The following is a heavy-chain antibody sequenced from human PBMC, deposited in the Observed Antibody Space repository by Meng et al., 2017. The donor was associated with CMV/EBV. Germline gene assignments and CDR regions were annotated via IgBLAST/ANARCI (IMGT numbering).Heavy chain of an antibody. V-gene: IGHV4-61*01. J-gene: IGHJ4*02. Sequence: SETLSLTCTVSGGSVSSGSYYWSWIRQPPGKGLEWIGYIYYSGSTNYNPSLKSRVTISVDTSKNQFSLKLSSVTAADTAVYYCARSGVGVRWGQGTLVTVPQ. CDR2: IYYSGST. CDR1: GGSVSSGSYY. CDR3: ARSGVGVR. D-gene: IGHD3-10*01.